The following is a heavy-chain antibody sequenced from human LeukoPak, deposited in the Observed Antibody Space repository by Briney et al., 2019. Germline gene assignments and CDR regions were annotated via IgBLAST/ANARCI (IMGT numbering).Heavy chain of an antibody. J-gene: IGHJ4*02. D-gene: IGHD3-10*01. V-gene: IGHV1-46*01. CDR3: ARSPITMVRGVSGDY. CDR1: GYTFTSYY. Sequence: ASVKVSCKASGYTFTSYYMHWVRQAPGQGLEWMGIINPSGGSTSYAQKFQGRVTMTRDTSTSTVYMELSSLRSEDTAVYYCARSPITMVRGVSGDYWGQGTLVTVSS. CDR2: INPSGGST.